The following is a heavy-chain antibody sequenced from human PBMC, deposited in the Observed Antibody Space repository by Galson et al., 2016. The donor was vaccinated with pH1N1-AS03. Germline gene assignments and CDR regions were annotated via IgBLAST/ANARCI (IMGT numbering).Heavy chain of an antibody. J-gene: IGHJ4*02. D-gene: IGHD6-19*01. CDR3: ARDGPPQGISVAGSFDF. CDR1: GFPFSGYS. CDR2: ISTSSSSI. Sequence: SLRLSCAASGFPFSGYSMNWVRQAPGKGLEWVSFISTSSSSIYNADSVKGRFTISRDNAQNLLYLQMNSLRDEDTAAYYCARDGPPQGISVAGSFDFWGQGTLVTVSS. V-gene: IGHV3-21*01.